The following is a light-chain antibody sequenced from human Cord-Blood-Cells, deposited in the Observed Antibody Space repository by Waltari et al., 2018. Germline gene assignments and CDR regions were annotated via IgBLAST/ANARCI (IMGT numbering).Light chain of an antibody. CDR1: QSISSW. V-gene: IGKV1-5*03. CDR2: KAS. Sequence: DIQMTQSPSTLSASVGARVTITCRACQSISSWLAWYQQKPGKAPKLLIYKASSLESGVPSRFSGSGSGTEFTLTISSLQPDDFETYYCQQYNSYSTFGQGTKLEIK. J-gene: IGKJ2*01. CDR3: QQYNSYST.